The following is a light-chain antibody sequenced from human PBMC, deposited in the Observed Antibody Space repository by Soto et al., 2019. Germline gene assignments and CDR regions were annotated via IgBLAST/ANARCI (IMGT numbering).Light chain of an antibody. V-gene: IGLV1-40*01. CDR3: QSYDSSLSGVV. Sequence: QSVLTQPPSVSGAPGHRGTISCTGSSSNIGAGYDVHWYQQLPGTAPKLLIYGNSNRPSGVPDRFSGSKSGTSASLAITGLQAEDEADYYCQSYDSSLSGVVFGGGTKHTVL. CDR2: GNS. CDR1: SSNIGAGYD. J-gene: IGLJ2*01.